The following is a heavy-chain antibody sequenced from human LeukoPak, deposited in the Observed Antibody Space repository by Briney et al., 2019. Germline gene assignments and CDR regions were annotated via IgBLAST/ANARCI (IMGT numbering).Heavy chain of an antibody. D-gene: IGHD3-22*01. CDR2: IWYDGSNK. Sequence: GGSPRLSCAASGFTFSSYGMHWVRQAPGKGLEWVAVIWYDGSNKYYADSVKGRFTISRDNSKNTLYLQMNSLRAEDTAVYYCAGDHYYDSSGGDYWGQGTLVTVSS. J-gene: IGHJ4*02. CDR1: GFTFSSYG. CDR3: AGDHYYDSSGGDY. V-gene: IGHV3-33*01.